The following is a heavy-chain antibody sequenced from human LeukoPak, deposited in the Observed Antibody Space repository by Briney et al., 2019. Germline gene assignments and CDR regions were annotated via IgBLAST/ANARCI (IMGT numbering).Heavy chain of an antibody. V-gene: IGHV4-30-4*01. Sequence: SETLSLTCTVSGGFITSGDYWSWIRQPPGKGLEWIGYIYHSGSAYYNPSLKSRVNISVDTSKTQFSLKLTSVTAADTAVYYCARVHDYLSNWFDPWGQGTLVTVSS. CDR2: IYHSGSA. J-gene: IGHJ5*02. CDR3: ARVHDYLSNWFDP. CDR1: GGFITSGDY. D-gene: IGHD4-11*01.